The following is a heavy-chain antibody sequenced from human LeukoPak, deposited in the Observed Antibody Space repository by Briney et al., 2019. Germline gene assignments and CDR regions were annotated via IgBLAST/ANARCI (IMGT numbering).Heavy chain of an antibody. CDR2: INPNSGGT. CDR3: AREGSTSWGNWFDP. J-gene: IGHJ5*02. CDR1: GYTFTGYY. D-gene: IGHD2-2*01. Sequence: GASLKVSCKASGYTFTGYYMHWVRQAPGQGLEWMGWINPNSGGTNYAQKFQGRVTMTRDTSISTAYMELSRLRSDDTAVYYCAREGSTSWGNWFDPWGQGTLVTVSS. V-gene: IGHV1-2*02.